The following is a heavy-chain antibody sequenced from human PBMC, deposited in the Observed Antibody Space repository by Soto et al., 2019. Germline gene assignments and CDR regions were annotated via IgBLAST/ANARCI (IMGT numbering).Heavy chain of an antibody. V-gene: IGHV3-21*01. J-gene: IGHJ4*02. CDR3: AREGFLEPHFDY. CDR1: GFTFSSYS. D-gene: IGHD1-1*01. Sequence: LRLSCAASGFTFSSYSMNWVRQAPGKGLEWVSSISSSSSYIYYADSVKGRFTISRDNAKNSLYLQMNSLRAEDTAVYYCAREGFLEPHFDYWGQGTLVTVSS. CDR2: ISSSSSYI.